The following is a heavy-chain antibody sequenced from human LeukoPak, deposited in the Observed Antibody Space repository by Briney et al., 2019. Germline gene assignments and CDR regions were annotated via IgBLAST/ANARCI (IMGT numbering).Heavy chain of an antibody. Sequence: GGSLRLSCAASGLTFSTYAMNWIRQAPGKGLEWVSVISVGGTTTHYAASVKGRFTISRDDSKNTLYLQMIGLRGEDTAVYYCAKGVNHYDTSGYYPYYFDYWGQGTLVTVSS. V-gene: IGHV3-23*01. D-gene: IGHD3-22*01. CDR1: GLTFSTYA. CDR3: AKGVNHYDTSGYYPYYFDY. J-gene: IGHJ4*02. CDR2: ISVGGTTT.